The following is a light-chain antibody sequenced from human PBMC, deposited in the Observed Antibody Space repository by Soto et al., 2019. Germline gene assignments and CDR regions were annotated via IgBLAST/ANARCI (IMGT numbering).Light chain of an antibody. CDR1: SSDIDAYNY. V-gene: IGLV2-14*01. Sequence: QSVLTQPASVSGSPGQSITISCTGSSSDIDAYNYVSWYQQHPGKSPKLMISEVSNRPSGVSNRFSGSKSGNTASLTISGLQPEDEADYYCSSYTTSVTLLYVFGTGTKVTV. CDR2: EVS. J-gene: IGLJ1*01. CDR3: SSYTTSVTLLYV.